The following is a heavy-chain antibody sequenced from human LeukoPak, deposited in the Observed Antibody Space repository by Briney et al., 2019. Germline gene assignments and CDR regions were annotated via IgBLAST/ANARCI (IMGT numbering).Heavy chain of an antibody. D-gene: IGHD2-15*01. J-gene: IGHJ5*02. Sequence: SETLSLTCTVSGGSVSSGGYYWSWIRQPPGKGLEWIGYIYHSGSTYYNPSLKSRVTISVDRSKNQFSLKLSSVTAADTAGYYCAIGSCYSCWFDPWGQGTLVTVSS. CDR3: AIGSCYSCWFDP. CDR1: GGSVSSGGYY. CDR2: IYHSGST. V-gene: IGHV4-30-2*01.